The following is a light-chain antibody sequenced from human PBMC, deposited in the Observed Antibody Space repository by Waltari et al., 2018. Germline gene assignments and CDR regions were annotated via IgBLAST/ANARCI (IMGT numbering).Light chain of an antibody. CDR3: AAWDDILRGYV. CDR2: RNN. V-gene: IGLV1-47*01. Sequence: QSVLTQPPSASGTPGQRVTISCSGSSSNIGSNSVYWYQQLPGTAPRLLIYRNNRRPSGVPDRLSGSRSGTSASLAISGLRSEDEAYYYCAAWDDILRGYVFGTGTKVTVL. CDR1: SSNIGSNS. J-gene: IGLJ1*01.